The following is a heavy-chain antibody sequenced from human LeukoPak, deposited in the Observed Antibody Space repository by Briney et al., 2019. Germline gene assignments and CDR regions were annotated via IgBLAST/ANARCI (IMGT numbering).Heavy chain of an antibody. D-gene: IGHD1-26*01. CDR2: ISSSSSYI. J-gene: IGHJ4*02. CDR1: GFTFSSYW. V-gene: IGHV3-21*01. CDR3: ARDLSVGAIREYYFDY. Sequence: GGSLRLSCAASGFTFSSYWMHWVRQAPGEGLVWASSISSSSSYIYYADSVKGRFTISRDNAKNSLYLQMNSLRAEDTAVYYCARDLSVGAIREYYFDYWGQGTLVTVSS.